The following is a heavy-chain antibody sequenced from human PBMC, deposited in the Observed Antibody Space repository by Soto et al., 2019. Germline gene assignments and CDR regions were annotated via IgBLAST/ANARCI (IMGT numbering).Heavy chain of an antibody. CDR3: ARDSIVDRYDFDY. CDR2: INPRGGST. D-gene: IGHD3-22*01. Sequence: GASVKVSCKASGYTFTRYYIHWVRQAPGQGLEWMGIINPRGGSTTYAQKFQGRVTLTSDTSTSTAYMELSRLRSEDTAVYFCARDSIVDRYDFDYWGQGTPVTAPQ. CDR1: GYTFTRYY. V-gene: IGHV1-46*01. J-gene: IGHJ4*02.